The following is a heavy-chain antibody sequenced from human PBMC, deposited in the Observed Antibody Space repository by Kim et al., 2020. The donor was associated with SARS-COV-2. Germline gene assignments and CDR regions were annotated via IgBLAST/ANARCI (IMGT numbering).Heavy chain of an antibody. J-gene: IGHJ4*02. Sequence: KKYEDAVKGRFASARDNSKNTVYLQMNTMRAEDTAMYYCARERAARNFDHWDQGILVTVS. D-gene: IGHD5-18*01. CDR3: ARERAARNFDH. CDR2: K. V-gene: IGHV3-33*01.